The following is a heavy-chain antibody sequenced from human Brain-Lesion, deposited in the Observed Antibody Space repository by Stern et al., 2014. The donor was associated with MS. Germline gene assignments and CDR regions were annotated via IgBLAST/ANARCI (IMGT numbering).Heavy chain of an antibody. CDR2: FDPEDGET. Sequence: VHLVESGAEVKKPGASVKVPCKVSGYTLTELSMHWVRQAPRKGLEWMGGFDPEDGETIYAQKFQGRVTMTEDTSTDTAYMELSSLRSEDTAVYYCATLSPGAGGNYYRHFDYWGQGTLVTVSS. J-gene: IGHJ4*02. CDR1: GYTLTELS. D-gene: IGHD1-26*01. CDR3: ATLSPGAGGNYYRHFDY. V-gene: IGHV1-24*01.